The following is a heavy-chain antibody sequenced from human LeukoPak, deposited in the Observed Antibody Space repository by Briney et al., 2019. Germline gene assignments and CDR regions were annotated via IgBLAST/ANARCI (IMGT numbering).Heavy chain of an antibody. J-gene: IGHJ4*02. D-gene: IGHD3-10*01. CDR1: GFTFSRYS. CDR3: ARDLDYYGSGNDY. CDR2: ISNRISTI. Sequence: GGSLRLSCAVSGFTFSRYSMNWVRQAPGKGLEWVSYISNRISTIYYADSVKGRFTISRDNAKNSLYLQMNSLRDEDTAVYYCARDLDYYGSGNDYWGQGTLVTVSS. V-gene: IGHV3-48*02.